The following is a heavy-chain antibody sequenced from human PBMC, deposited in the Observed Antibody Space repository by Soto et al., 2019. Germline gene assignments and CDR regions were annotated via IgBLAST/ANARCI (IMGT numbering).Heavy chain of an antibody. Sequence: EVQLVESGGGLVQPGGSLRLSCAASGFTFSTYWMTWVRQAPGIGLEWVANIKQDGSETHYVDFVKGRFTISRDNAMTSLYLQMNSLRAEDTAVYYCARVLRDCSSTNCDGWSFDLWRRGTLVTVSS. CDR1: GFTFSTYW. V-gene: IGHV3-7*05. CDR2: IKQDGSET. J-gene: IGHJ2*01. D-gene: IGHD2-2*01. CDR3: ARVLRDCSSTNCDGWSFDL.